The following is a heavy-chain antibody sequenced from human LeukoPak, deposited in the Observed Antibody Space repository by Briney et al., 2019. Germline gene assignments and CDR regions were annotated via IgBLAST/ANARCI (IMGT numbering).Heavy chain of an antibody. CDR2: IYYSGST. CDR3: ARSIAGTRSKFDN. Sequence: KASETLSLTCTVSGGSISSGGYYWSWIRQHPGKGLEWIGYIYYSGSTYYNPSLKSRVTISVDTSKNQFSLNLNSVTAADTAVYYCARSIAGTRSKFDNWGQGSLVTVSS. D-gene: IGHD1/OR15-1a*01. V-gene: IGHV4-31*03. CDR1: GGSISSGGYY. J-gene: IGHJ5*02.